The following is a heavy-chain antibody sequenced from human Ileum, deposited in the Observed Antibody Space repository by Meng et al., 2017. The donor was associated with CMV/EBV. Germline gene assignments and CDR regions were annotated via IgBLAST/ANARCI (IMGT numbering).Heavy chain of an antibody. CDR3: ARGTRPAAIGRGSFDY. J-gene: IGHJ4*02. CDR2: ISSSSSYI. CDR1: GFSFSTYW. Sequence: GESLKISCAASGFSFSTYWMTWVRQAPGKGLEWVSSISSSSSYIYYADSVKGRFTISRDNAKNSLYLQMNSLRAEDTAVYYCARGTRPAAIGRGSFDYWGQGTLVTVSS. V-gene: IGHV3-21*01. D-gene: IGHD2-2*02.